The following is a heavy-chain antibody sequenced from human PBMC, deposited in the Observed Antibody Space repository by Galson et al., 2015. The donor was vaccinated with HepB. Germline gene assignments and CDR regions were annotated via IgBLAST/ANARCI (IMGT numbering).Heavy chain of an antibody. CDR1: GFTFSSYS. D-gene: IGHD3-16*02. J-gene: IGHJ4*02. CDR2: ISSSSSYI. CDR3: ARADYDYIWGSYPIRSPTY. V-gene: IGHV3-21*01. Sequence: SLRLSCAASGFTFSSYSMNWVRQAPGKGLEWVSSISSSSSYIYYADSVKGRFTISRDNAKNSLYLQMNSLRAEDTAVYYCARADYDYIWGSYPIRSPTYWGQGTLVTVSS.